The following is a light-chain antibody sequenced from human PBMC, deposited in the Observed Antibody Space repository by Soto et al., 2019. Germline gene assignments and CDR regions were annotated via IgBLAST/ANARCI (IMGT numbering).Light chain of an antibody. J-gene: IGKJ1*01. CDR3: QKYNSAPWT. CDR2: AAS. CDR1: QGISSY. V-gene: IGKV1-9*01. Sequence: IQLTQSPSSLSASIGDRVTITCRAGQGISSYLAWYQQKPGKAPKLLIYAASTLQRGVPSRFSGSGSGTDFTLTISSLQPEDSATYYCQKYNSAPWTFGQGTKVEIK.